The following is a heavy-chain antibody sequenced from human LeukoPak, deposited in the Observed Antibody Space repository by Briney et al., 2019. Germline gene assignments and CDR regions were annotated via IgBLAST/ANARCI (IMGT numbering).Heavy chain of an antibody. D-gene: IGHD2-2*01. CDR1: GFTFSSYG. V-gene: IGHV3-30*18. CDR2: ISYDGSNK. CDR3: AKWGLGYCSSTSCSELDY. Sequence: GGSLRISCAASGFTFSSYGMHWVRQAPGKGLEWVAVISYDGSNKYYADSVKGRFTISRDNSKNTLYLQMNSLRAEDTAVYYCAKWGLGYCSSTSCSELDYWGQGTLVTVSS. J-gene: IGHJ4*02.